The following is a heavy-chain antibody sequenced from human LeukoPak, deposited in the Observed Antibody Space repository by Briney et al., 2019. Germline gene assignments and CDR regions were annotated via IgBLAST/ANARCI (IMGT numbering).Heavy chain of an antibody. D-gene: IGHD1-26*01. CDR3: ARLGAYTVAYWYFDL. V-gene: IGHV4-39*01. CDR1: GGSISSSSYY. J-gene: IGHJ2*01. CDR2: IYYSGST. Sequence: SETLSLTCTVSGGSISSSSYYWGWIRQPPGKGLEWFGCIYYSGSTYYNPRLKSRGTIHVDTSKNQFSLELSSVTAAGTAVYYCARLGAYTVAYWYFDLWGRGTLVTVSS.